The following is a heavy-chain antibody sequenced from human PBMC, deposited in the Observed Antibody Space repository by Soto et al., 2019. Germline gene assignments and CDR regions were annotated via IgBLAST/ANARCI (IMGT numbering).Heavy chain of an antibody. V-gene: IGHV3-11*01. CDR2: ISSSGSTI. CDR1: GIIFSDYH. CDR3: ARIDFWSGYLNDY. D-gene: IGHD3-3*01. J-gene: IGHJ4*02. Sequence: PGGSLRLSCAASGIIFSDYHMDWIRQAPGKGLEWVSSISSSGSTIYYADSVKGRFTISRDNAKNSLYLQMNSLRAEDTAVYYCARIDFWSGYLNDYWGQGTLVTVSS.